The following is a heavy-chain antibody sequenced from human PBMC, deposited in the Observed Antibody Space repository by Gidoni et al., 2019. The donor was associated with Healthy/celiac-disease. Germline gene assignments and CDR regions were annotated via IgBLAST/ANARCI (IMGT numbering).Heavy chain of an antibody. CDR2: IYYSGST. V-gene: IGHV4-59*01. D-gene: IGHD3-16*02. J-gene: IGHJ4*02. CDR3: ARGDYDYVWGSYRPFDY. CDR1: GGSISSYY. Sequence: QVQLQESGPGLVKPSETLSLTCTVSGGSISSYYWSWIRQPPGKGLEWIGYIYYSGSTNYNPSLKSRVTISVDTSKNQFSLKLSSVTAADTAVYYCARGDYDYVWGSYRPFDYWGQGTLVTVSS.